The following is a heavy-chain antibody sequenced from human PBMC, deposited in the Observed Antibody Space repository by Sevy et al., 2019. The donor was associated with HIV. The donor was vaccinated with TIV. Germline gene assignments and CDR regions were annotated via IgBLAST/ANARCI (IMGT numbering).Heavy chain of an antibody. Sequence: ETLSLTCSVSGGSIISSPYYWAWIRQPPGKGLEWIGNVYYSGSSYYNPSLKSRVFISVDTSKNQFSLKLRSVTAADTAVYYCARLRSSSDFDYWGRGALVTVSS. CDR1: GGSIISSPYY. V-gene: IGHV4-39*01. J-gene: IGHJ4*02. D-gene: IGHD6-6*01. CDR3: ARLRSSSDFDY. CDR2: VYYSGSS.